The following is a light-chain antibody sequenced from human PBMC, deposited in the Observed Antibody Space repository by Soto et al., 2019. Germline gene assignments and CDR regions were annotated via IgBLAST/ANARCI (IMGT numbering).Light chain of an antibody. CDR2: LTS. V-gene: IGKV3-11*01. Sequence: EIVLTQSPATLSAFPHDRVTLSCRASQALNTRLAWYQHKPGQAPRLFIYLTSNRATCVPARFSPWRSETDFTLTISDVEPEDFAVYCCHQRQSWPRTFRQGTKVQIK. CDR3: HQRQSWPRT. CDR1: QALNTR. J-gene: IGKJ1*01.